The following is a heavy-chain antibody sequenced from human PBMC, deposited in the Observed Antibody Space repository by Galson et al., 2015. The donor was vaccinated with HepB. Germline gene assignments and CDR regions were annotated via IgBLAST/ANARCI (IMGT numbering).Heavy chain of an antibody. CDR3: ARDYSNVWSDTLDS. CDR1: GYTFISHG. J-gene: IGHJ4*02. D-gene: IGHD6-19*01. Sequence: SVKVSCKASGYTFISHGISWLRQAPGQGLEWMGWIGPYNGNTKYAQKLQDRVTMTTDTSTSTAYMELRSLISDDTAFYYCARDYSNVWSDTLDSWGQGTLVTVSS. CDR2: IGPYNGNT. V-gene: IGHV1-18*04.